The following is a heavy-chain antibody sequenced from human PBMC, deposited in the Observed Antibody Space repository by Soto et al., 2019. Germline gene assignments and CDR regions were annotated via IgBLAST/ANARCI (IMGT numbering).Heavy chain of an antibody. V-gene: IGHV4-31*03. D-gene: IGHD3-3*01. CDR2: IHYSGST. CDR3: ARIHYVFWSGYLPTPQLNYYMDV. J-gene: IGHJ6*03. Sequence: PSETLSLTCTVSGGSISSGGYYWSWIRQHPGKGLEWIGYIHYSGSTYYNPSLKSRVTISVDTSKNQFSLKLSSVTAADTAVYYCARIHYVFWSGYLPTPQLNYYMDVWGKGTAVTVSS. CDR1: GGSISSGGYY.